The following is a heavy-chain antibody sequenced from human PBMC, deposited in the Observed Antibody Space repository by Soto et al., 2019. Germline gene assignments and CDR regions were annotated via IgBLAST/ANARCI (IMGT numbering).Heavy chain of an antibody. CDR3: ARDARGTRGFDEMDI. Sequence: ASVKVACKASGYIFTGYHIHWVRQAPGRGLEWMGWINPNSGDTEYAQNFQGRVTMTRDASFNLVYMEMSGLMSDDTAVYYCARDARGTRGFDEMDIWGQGTTVTVSS. CDR2: INPNSGDT. CDR1: GYIFTGYH. D-gene: IGHD3-9*01. J-gene: IGHJ6*02. V-gene: IGHV1-2*02.